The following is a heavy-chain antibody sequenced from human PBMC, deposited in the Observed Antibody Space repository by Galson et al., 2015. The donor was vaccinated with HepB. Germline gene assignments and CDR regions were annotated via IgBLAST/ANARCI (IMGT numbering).Heavy chain of an antibody. V-gene: IGHV1-69*13. J-gene: IGHJ6*02. CDR1: GGTFSSYA. Sequence: SVKVSCKASGGTFSSYAISWVRQAPGQGLEWMGGIIPIFGTANYAQKFQGRVTITADESTSTAYMELSSLRSEDTAVYYCARWNLYGGNRPLPYYYYYYGMDVWGQGTTVTVSS. CDR3: ARWNLYGGNRPLPYYYYYYGMDV. CDR2: IIPIFGTA. D-gene: IGHD4-23*01.